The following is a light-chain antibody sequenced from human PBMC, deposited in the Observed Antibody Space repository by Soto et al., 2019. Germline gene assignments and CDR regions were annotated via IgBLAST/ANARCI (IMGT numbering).Light chain of an antibody. J-gene: IGKJ1*01. CDR3: QQYNDNWT. V-gene: IGKV1-5*03. CDR2: KAS. Sequence: DIQMTQSPSTLSASVGDRVTITCRASQSVSRSLAWYQQKPGKAPKLLIYKASTLESGVPSRFSGSGSGTEFTLAISSLQPDDSATYYCQQYNDNWTFGQGTKVEIK. CDR1: QSVSRS.